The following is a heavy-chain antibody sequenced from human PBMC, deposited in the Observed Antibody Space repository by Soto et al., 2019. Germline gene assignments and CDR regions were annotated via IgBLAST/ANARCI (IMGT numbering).Heavy chain of an antibody. CDR1: GGSISSGGYY. V-gene: IGHV4-31*03. Sequence: SETLSLTCTVSGGSISSGGYYWSWIRQHPGKGLEWIAYIYYSGSTYYNPSLKSRVTISLDTSKNQLPLRLSSVTAADTAVYFCARSVAVPGAHIDYWGQGTQVTVSS. J-gene: IGHJ4*02. D-gene: IGHD6-19*01. CDR3: ARSVAVPGAHIDY. CDR2: IYYSGST.